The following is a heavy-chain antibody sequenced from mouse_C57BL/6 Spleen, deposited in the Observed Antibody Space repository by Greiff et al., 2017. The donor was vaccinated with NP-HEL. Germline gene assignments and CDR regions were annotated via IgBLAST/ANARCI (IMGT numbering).Heavy chain of an antibody. V-gene: IGHV5-6*01. CDR3: ARPPLYGSSYYFDY. D-gene: IGHD1-1*01. J-gene: IGHJ2*01. Sequence: EVQLVESGGDLVKPGGSLKLSCAASGFTFSSYGMSWVRQTPDKRLEWVATISSGGSYTYYPDSVKGRFTISRDNAKNTLYLQMSSLKSEDTAMYYCARPPLYGSSYYFDYWGQGTTLTVSS. CDR1: GFTFSSYG. CDR2: ISSGGSYT.